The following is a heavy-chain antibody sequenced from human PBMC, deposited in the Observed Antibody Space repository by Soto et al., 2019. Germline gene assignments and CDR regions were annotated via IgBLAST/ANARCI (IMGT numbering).Heavy chain of an antibody. V-gene: IGHV1-2*02. CDR2: INPNSGGT. J-gene: IGHJ4*02. CDR3: ARDPGIAVAGTSY. D-gene: IGHD6-19*01. Sequence: GASVEVSCKASGYTFTGYYIHWVRQAPGQGLEWMGWINPNSGGTNYAQKFQGRVTMTRDTSISTAYMELSRLRSDDTAVYYCARDPGIAVAGTSYWGQGTLVTVSS. CDR1: GYTFTGYY.